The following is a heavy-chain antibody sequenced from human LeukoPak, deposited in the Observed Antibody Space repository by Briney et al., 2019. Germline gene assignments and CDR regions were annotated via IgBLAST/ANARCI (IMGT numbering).Heavy chain of an antibody. CDR1: GFTFSSYA. Sequence: GGSLRLSCAASGFTFSSYAMSWVRQAPGKGLEWVSAISGSGGSTYYADSVEGRFTISRDNSKNTLYLQMNSLRAEDTAVYYCAKGYYYDSSGYYYEGYWGQGTLVTVSS. CDR3: AKGYYYDSSGYYYEGY. J-gene: IGHJ4*02. CDR2: ISGSGGST. D-gene: IGHD3-22*01. V-gene: IGHV3-23*01.